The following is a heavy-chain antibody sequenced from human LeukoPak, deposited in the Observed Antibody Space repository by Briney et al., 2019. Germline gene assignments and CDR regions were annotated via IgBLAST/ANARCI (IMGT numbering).Heavy chain of an antibody. V-gene: IGHV3-21*01. CDR1: GFTFSSYS. D-gene: IGHD2-2*01. CDR3: ARDNGDCSSTSCAPNAFDI. Sequence: PGGSLRLSCAASGFTFSSYSMNWVRQAPGKGLEWVSSISSSSSYIYYADSVKGRFTISRDNAKNSLYLQMNSLRAEDTAVYYCARDNGDCSSTSCAPNAFDIWGQGTMVTVSS. J-gene: IGHJ3*02. CDR2: ISSSSSYI.